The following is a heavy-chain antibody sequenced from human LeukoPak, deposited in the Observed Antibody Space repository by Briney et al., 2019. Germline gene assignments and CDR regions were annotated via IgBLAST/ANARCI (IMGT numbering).Heavy chain of an antibody. J-gene: IGHJ5*02. D-gene: IGHD6-13*01. V-gene: IGHV4-59*12. CDR2: IYYSGTT. CDR1: GGSISSYY. Sequence: SETLSLTCTVSGGSISSYYWSWIRQPPGKGLEWIGYIYYSGTTNYNPSLKSRVTISVDTSKNQFSLKLSSVTAADTAVYYCARRIAAAGTRWFDPWGQGTLVTVSS. CDR3: ARRIAAAGTRWFDP.